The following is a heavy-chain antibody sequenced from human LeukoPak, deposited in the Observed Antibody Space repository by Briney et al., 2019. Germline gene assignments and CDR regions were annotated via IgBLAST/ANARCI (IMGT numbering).Heavy chain of an antibody. V-gene: IGHV3-23*01. Sequence: TGGSLRLSCAAYGFTFSSYAMSWVRQAPGKGLEWVSAISGSGGSSYYADSVKGRFTISRDNSKNTLYLQMNGLRAEDTAVYYCAIQPSPYDYGDSAPSSDYWGQGTLVTVSS. J-gene: IGHJ4*02. CDR1: GFTFSSYA. CDR3: AIQPSPYDYGDSAPSSDY. CDR2: ISGSGGSS. D-gene: IGHD4-17*01.